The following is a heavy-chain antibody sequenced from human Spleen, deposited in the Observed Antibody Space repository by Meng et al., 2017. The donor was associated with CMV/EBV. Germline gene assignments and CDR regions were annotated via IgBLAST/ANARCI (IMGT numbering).Heavy chain of an antibody. CDR1: GGAIRGTNW. CDR3: ARGDSSSSSSYFDY. J-gene: IGHJ4*02. CDR2: IYHSGST. D-gene: IGHD6-6*01. V-gene: IGHV4-4*02. Sequence: VSGGAIRGTNWWSWVRKPPGKGLEWIGDIYHSGSTNYNPFLKSRVTISVDKSKNQFSLKLSPVTAADTAVYYCARGDSSSSSSYFDYWGQGTLVTVSS.